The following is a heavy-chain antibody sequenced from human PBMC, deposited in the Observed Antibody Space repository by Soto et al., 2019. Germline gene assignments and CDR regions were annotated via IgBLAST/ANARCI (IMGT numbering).Heavy chain of an antibody. CDR1: GFTVSSNY. CDR3: ARSSGDGYYYYYGMDV. D-gene: IGHD3-10*01. Sequence: EVQLVESGGGLVQPRGSLRLSCAASGFTVSSNYMSWVRQAPGKGLEWVSVIYSGGSTYYADSVKGRFTISRDNSKNTLYLQMNSLRAEDTAVYYCARSSGDGYYYYYGMDVWGQGTTVTVSS. J-gene: IGHJ6*02. CDR2: IYSGGST. V-gene: IGHV3-66*01.